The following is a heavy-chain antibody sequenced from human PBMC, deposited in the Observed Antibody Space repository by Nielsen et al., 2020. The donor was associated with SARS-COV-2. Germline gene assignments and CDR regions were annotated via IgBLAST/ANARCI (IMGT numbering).Heavy chain of an antibody. CDR3: AKVGLWNWNDPDY. CDR1: GFTFDDYA. CDR2: ISWNSGSI. D-gene: IGHD1-1*01. J-gene: IGHJ4*02. Sequence: GGSLRLSCAASGFTFDDYAMHWVRQAPGKGLEWVSGISWNSGSIGYADSVKSRFTISRDNAKNSLYLQMNSLRAEDTALYYCAKVGLWNWNDPDYWGQGTLVTVSS. V-gene: IGHV3-9*01.